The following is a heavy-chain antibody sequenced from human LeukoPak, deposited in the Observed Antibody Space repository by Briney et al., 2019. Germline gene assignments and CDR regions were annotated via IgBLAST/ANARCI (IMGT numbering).Heavy chain of an antibody. CDR1: GFSLRNTGVA. Sequence: SGPTLVKPTQTLTLTCTFSGFSLRNTGVAVGWIRQPPGKALEWLAVTYWNNDKSYNASLKNRLTITKDTSKNQVVLTMTNMDPVDTGTYYCAHKGIGSGSYTMWGQGALVTVSS. D-gene: IGHD3-10*01. CDR3: AHKGIGSGSYTM. J-gene: IGHJ4*02. CDR2: TYWNNDK. V-gene: IGHV2-5*01.